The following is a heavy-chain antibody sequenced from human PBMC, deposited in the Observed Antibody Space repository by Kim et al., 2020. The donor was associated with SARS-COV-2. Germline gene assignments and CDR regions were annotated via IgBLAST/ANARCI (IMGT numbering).Heavy chain of an antibody. CDR3: ARHCSGGKHYYYYMEADV. J-gene: IGHJ6*04. D-gene: IGHD2-15*01. V-gene: IGHV4-39*01. Sequence: KSRVTISVDTSKNQFSLKLSSVTAADTAVYYCARHCSGGKHYYYYMEADVWGKGTTVTVSS.